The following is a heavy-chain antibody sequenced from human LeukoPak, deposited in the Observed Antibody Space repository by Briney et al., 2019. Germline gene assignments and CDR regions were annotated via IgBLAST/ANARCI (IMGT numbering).Heavy chain of an antibody. CDR1: GYTFTSYY. J-gene: IGHJ4*02. V-gene: IGHV1-46*01. CDR3: ARDFDYYGSGSHLGY. D-gene: IGHD3-10*01. CDR2: INPSGGST. Sequence: SVKVSCKASGYTFTSYYMHWVRQAPGQGLEWMGIINPSGGSTSYAQKFQGRVAMTRDTSTSTVYMELSSLRSEDTAVYYCARDFDYYGSGSHLGYWGQGTLVTVSS.